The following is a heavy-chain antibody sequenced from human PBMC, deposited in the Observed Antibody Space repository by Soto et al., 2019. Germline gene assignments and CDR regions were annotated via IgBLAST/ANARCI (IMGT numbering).Heavy chain of an antibody. J-gene: IGHJ4*02. CDR2: IIPIFGTA. CDR3: ASTDGDTAMVPGPFDY. V-gene: IGHV1-69*13. D-gene: IGHD5-18*01. CDR1: GGTFSSYA. Sequence: SLKVSCKASGGTFSSYAISWVRQAPGQGLEWMGGIIPIFGTANYAQKFQGRVTITADESTSTAYMELSSLRSEDAAVYYCASTDGDTAMVPGPFDYWGQGTLVTVSS.